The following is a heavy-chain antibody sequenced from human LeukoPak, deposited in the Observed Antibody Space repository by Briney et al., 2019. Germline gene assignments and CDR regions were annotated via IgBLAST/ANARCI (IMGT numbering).Heavy chain of an antibody. D-gene: IGHD1-14*01. CDR2: IYQSGST. V-gene: IGHV4-38-2*01. J-gene: IGHJ4*02. Sequence: SETLSLTCAVSGYSISSGYYWGWIRQPPGKGLVWIGTIYQSGSTYYNPSLKSRVTISVDTSENQLSLKLTSVTAADTAVYYCARTGTGNYFDYWGQGTLVTVSS. CDR1: GYSISSGYY. CDR3: ARTGTGNYFDY.